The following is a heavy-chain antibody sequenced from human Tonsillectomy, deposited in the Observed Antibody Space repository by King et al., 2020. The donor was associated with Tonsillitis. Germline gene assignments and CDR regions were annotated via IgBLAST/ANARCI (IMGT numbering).Heavy chain of an antibody. CDR2: IRYDGSNK. Sequence: QVQLVESGGGVVQPGGSLRLSCAASGFTFSSYAMHWVRQAPGKGLEWVAFIRYDGSNKYYAESVKGRFTISRDNSKNTLYLQMNSLRAEDTAVYYCAKVGCQDLWFGDLFFDYWGQGTLVTVSS. CDR3: AKVGCQDLWFGDLFFDY. V-gene: IGHV3-30*02. J-gene: IGHJ4*02. CDR1: GFTFSSYA. D-gene: IGHD3-10*01.